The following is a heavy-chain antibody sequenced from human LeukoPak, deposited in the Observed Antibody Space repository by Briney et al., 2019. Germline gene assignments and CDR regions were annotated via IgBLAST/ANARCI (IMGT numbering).Heavy chain of an antibody. CDR2: MYHSGST. Sequence: SETLSLTCAVSGHSISSGSYWGWIRQPPGKGLEWIGSMYHSGSTFYNPSLMSRVTISVDTSNNQFSLKLSSVTAADTAVYYCARTYYYGFLEKNRFDPWGQGTLVTVSS. CDR3: ARTYYYGFLEKNRFDP. CDR1: GHSISSGSY. D-gene: IGHD3-10*01. J-gene: IGHJ5*02. V-gene: IGHV4-38-2*01.